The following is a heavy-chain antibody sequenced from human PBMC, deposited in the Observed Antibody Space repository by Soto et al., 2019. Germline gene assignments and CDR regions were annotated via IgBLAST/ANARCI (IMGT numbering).Heavy chain of an antibody. Sequence: SETLSLTCNVSGGSVSSGNSHWTWIRQAPGKGLEWIGSIHFSGTTNMHPSLESRITMSVDTTRNQISLMLTSVTAADTALDFCARDVPAASLDYWGPGILVTVSS. D-gene: IGHD6-25*01. J-gene: IGHJ4*02. CDR3: ARDVPAASLDY. V-gene: IGHV4-61*01. CDR2: IHFSGTT. CDR1: GGSVSSGNSH.